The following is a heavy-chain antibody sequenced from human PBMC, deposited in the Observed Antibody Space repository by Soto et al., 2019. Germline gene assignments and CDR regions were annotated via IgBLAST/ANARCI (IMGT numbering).Heavy chain of an antibody. CDR3: ARVGVMYSGYDRFRYFDY. CDR2: INHSGST. V-gene: IGHV4-34*01. CDR1: GGSFSGYY. Sequence: LSLTCAVYGGSFSGYYWSWIRQPPGKGLEWIGEINHSGSTNYNPSPKSRVTISVDTSKNQFSLKLSSVTAADTAVYYCARVGVMYSGYDRFRYFDYWGQGTLVTVSS. J-gene: IGHJ4*02. D-gene: IGHD5-12*01.